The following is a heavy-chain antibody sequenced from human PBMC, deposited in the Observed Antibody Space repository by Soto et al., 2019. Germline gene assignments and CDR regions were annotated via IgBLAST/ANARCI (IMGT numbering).Heavy chain of an antibody. CDR2: ISYDGSNK. CDR1: GFTFNNYG. D-gene: IGHD6-25*01. Sequence: QVQLVESGGGVVQPGRSLRLSCAASGFTFNNYGMHWVRQAPGKGLEWVALISYDGSNKYYTDSVKGRFTISRDNTKNTLYLQMNTLRAEDSAVYYCAKDLHSSGWAAYNFDYWGQGTLVTVSS. CDR3: AKDLHSSGWAAYNFDY. J-gene: IGHJ4*02. V-gene: IGHV3-30*18.